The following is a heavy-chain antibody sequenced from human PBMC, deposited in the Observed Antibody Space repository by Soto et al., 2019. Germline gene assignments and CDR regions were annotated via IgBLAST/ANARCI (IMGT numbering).Heavy chain of an antibody. Sequence: TSDTLCLTCVVSGGSLSDYFWSWIRQPPGMALEWIGEINHLGSINYNPSLKSRVTMSVDTSKNQFSLTLNSVTAADTATYYCARGGISHWAYFYYMDVWDRGTTVTVSS. CDR1: GGSLSDYF. V-gene: IGHV4-34*01. J-gene: IGHJ6*03. CDR2: INHLGSI. D-gene: IGHD2-21*01. CDR3: ARGGISHWAYFYYMDV.